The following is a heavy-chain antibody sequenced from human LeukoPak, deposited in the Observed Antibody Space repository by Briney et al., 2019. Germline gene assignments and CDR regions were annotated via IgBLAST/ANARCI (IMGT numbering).Heavy chain of an antibody. CDR1: GGSFSGYY. J-gene: IGHJ4*02. D-gene: IGHD3-22*01. Sequence: SETLSLTCAVYGGSFSGYYWSWIRQPPGKGLEWIGEINHSGSTNYNPSLKSRVTISVDTSKNQFSLKLSSVTAADTAVYYCARAMSYDSSGYYPLNDYWGRGTLVTVSS. V-gene: IGHV4-34*01. CDR3: ARAMSYDSSGYYPLNDY. CDR2: INHSGST.